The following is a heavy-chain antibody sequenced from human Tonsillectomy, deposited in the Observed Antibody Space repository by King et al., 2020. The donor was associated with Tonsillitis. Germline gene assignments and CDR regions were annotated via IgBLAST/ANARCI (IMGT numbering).Heavy chain of an antibody. CDR2: IDTAGDP. D-gene: IGHD6-13*01. CDR1: GFTFSNYD. Sequence: QLVQSGGGLVQPGGSLRLSCAASGFTFSNYDMHWVRQATGKGLEWVSGIDTAGDPYYPVSVKGRFNISRENAKNSLYLQMNSLRAGDTAMYYCVRGVSRWDFDYWGQGIVDTVSS. V-gene: IGHV3-13*05. CDR3: VRGVSRWDFDY. J-gene: IGHJ4*02.